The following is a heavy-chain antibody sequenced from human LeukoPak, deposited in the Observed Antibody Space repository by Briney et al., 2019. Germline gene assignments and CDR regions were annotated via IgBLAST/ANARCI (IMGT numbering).Heavy chain of an antibody. CDR2: IYSSGST. V-gene: IGHV4-59*11. J-gene: IGHJ4*02. CDR1: GGSISSHY. CDR3: ARAYYYGSGSYGLDY. Sequence: SETLSLTCTVSGGSISSHYWSWIRQPPGKGLEWIGYIYSSGSTNYNPSLKSRLTISVDASKNQFSLKLTSVTAADTAVYYCARAYYYGSGSYGLDYWGQGTLVTVSS. D-gene: IGHD3-10*01.